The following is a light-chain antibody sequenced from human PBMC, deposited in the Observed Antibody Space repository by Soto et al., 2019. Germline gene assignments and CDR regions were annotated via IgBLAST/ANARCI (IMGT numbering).Light chain of an antibody. Sequence: DIQMTQSPSTLSASVGDRVIITCRASQSINNWLAWYQQKPGKAPKLLIYRTSTLESGVPSRFSGSGSGTQFTLTISSLQPDDFATYYCQQSHPFGGGTRVEIK. CDR1: QSINNW. CDR3: QQSHP. CDR2: RTS. J-gene: IGKJ4*01. V-gene: IGKV1-5*03.